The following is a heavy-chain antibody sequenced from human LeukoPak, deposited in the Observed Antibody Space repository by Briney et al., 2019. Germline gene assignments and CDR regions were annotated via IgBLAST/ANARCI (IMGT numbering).Heavy chain of an antibody. CDR3: ARDEDSSAWYSRNYYYYGMDV. J-gene: IGHJ6*02. CDR2: ISAYNGDT. Sequence: ASVKVSCKASGYTFSSYGISWMRQAPGQGLEWMGWISAYNGDTKFTQKLQGRATMTTDTSTSTAYMELRRLRPDDTAVYYCARDEDSSAWYSRNYYYYGMDVWGQGTTVTVSS. CDR1: GYTFSSYG. V-gene: IGHV1-18*01. D-gene: IGHD6-19*01.